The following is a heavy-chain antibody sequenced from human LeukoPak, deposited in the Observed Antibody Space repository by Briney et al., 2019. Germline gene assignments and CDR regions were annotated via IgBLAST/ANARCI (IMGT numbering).Heavy chain of an antibody. CDR2: INQDGGEK. Sequence: GGSLRLPCAVSGLTFRSFWMSWVRQAPGKGLEWVANINQDGGEKYFVDSVKGRFTISRDNSKNSLHLQMNTLRAEDTALYYCARERDGRFFDYWGQGTLVTVSS. V-gene: IGHV3-7*01. D-gene: IGHD5-24*01. J-gene: IGHJ4*02. CDR1: GLTFRSFW. CDR3: ARERDGRFFDY.